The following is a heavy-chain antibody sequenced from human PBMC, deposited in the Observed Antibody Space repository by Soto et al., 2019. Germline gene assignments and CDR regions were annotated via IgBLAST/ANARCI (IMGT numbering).Heavy chain of an antibody. CDR2: IIPIFGTA. Sequence: GASVKVSCKASGGTFSSYAISWVRQAPGQGLEWMGGIIPIFGTANYAQKFQGRVTISADKSISTAYLQWSSLKASDTAMYYCARRVVTRSYYFDYWGQGTLVTVSS. D-gene: IGHD2-21*02. CDR3: ARRVVTRSYYFDY. J-gene: IGHJ4*02. V-gene: IGHV1-69*06. CDR1: GGTFSSYA.